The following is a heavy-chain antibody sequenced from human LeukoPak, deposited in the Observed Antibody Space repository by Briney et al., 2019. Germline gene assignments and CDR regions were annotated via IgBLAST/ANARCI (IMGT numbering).Heavy chain of an antibody. Sequence: PSETLSPTCAVYGGSFSGYYWSWIRQPPGKGLEWIGEINHSGSTNYNPSLKSRVTISVDTSKNQFSLKLSSVTAADTAVYYCHYDSSGSYFDYWGQGTLVTVSS. J-gene: IGHJ4*02. CDR1: GGSFSGYY. V-gene: IGHV4-34*01. D-gene: IGHD3-22*01. CDR2: INHSGST. CDR3: HYDSSGSYFDY.